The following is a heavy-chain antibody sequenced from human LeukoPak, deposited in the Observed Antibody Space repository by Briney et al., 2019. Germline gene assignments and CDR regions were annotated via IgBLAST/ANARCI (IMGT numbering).Heavy chain of an antibody. Sequence: PGGSLRLSCAASGFTFSTYGMSWVRQAPGKGLEWVSTISASGGSTYYADSVQGRFTISRDNSKNTLYLQMNSLRAEDTAVYYCARGGYSYGYYFDYWGQGTLVTVSS. CDR3: ARGGYSYGYYFDY. D-gene: IGHD5-18*01. CDR2: ISASGGST. CDR1: GFTFSTYG. V-gene: IGHV3-23*01. J-gene: IGHJ4*02.